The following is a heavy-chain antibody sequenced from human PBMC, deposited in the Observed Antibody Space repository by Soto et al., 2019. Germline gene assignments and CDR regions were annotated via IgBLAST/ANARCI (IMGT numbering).Heavy chain of an antibody. V-gene: IGHV1-2*02. Sequence: QVQLVQSGAEVKKPGASVKVSCKASGYTFTGYYMHWVRQAPGQGLEWMGWINPNSGGTNYAQKFQGRVTMTSDTSSSTAYMELSRLRSDDTAVYYWAREIAVAGTSFDYWGQGTLVTVSS. CDR1: GYTFTGYY. J-gene: IGHJ4*02. CDR2: INPNSGGT. D-gene: IGHD6-19*01. CDR3: AREIAVAGTSFDY.